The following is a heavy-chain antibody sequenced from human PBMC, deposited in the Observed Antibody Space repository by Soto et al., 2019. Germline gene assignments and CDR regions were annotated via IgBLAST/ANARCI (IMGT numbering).Heavy chain of an antibody. CDR3: AGRDCSGTNCYYLDYYYMDV. CDR2: IYYSGST. J-gene: IGHJ6*03. CDR1: GGSFSSYY. D-gene: IGHD2-2*01. Sequence: QVQLQESGPGLVRPSETLSLTCTVSGGSFSSYYWTWIRQSPGKGLEWIGYIYYSGSTDYNPSLRGRLAISIHTSKNQFSLRLNSMTAADTAVYYCAGRDCSGTNCYYLDYYYMDVWGKGTTVTVSS. V-gene: IGHV4-59*08.